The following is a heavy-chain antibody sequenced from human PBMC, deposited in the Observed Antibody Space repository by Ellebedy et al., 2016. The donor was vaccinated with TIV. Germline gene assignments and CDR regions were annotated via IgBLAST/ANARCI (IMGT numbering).Heavy chain of an antibody. CDR3: ARSPLSSGYYPDWFY. V-gene: IGHV1-69*13. Sequence: SVKVSCXASGGTFSSYAISWVRQAPGQGLEWMGGIIPIFGTANYAQKFQGRVTITADESTSTAYMELSSLRSEDTAVYYCARSPLSSGYYPDWFYWGQGTLVTVSS. CDR1: GGTFSSYA. D-gene: IGHD3-22*01. CDR2: IIPIFGTA. J-gene: IGHJ4*02.